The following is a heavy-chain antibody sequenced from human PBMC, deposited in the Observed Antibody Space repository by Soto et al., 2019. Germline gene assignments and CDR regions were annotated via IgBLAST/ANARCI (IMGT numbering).Heavy chain of an antibody. CDR2: INHSGST. V-gene: IGHV4-34*01. CDR1: GGSFSGYY. J-gene: IGHJ4*02. CDR3: ASFGRGEYDSSGYLTFDY. Sequence: SETLSLTCAVYGGSFSGYYWSWIRQPPGKGLEWIGEINHSGSTNYNPSLKSRVTISVDTSKNQFSLKLSSVTAADTAVYYCASFGRGEYDSSGYLTFDYWGQGTLV. D-gene: IGHD3-22*01.